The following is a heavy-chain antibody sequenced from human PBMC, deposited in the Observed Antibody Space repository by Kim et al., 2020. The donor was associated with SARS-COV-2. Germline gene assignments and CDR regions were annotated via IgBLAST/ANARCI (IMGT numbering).Heavy chain of an antibody. CDR3: AKRSRESSGWTDY. Sequence: NDAEAVKGRLTISSDNFKNTLSLQMTSLRAEDTALYYCAKRSRESSGWTDYWGQGTLVTVSS. D-gene: IGHD6-19*01. J-gene: IGHJ4*02. V-gene: IGHV3-23*01.